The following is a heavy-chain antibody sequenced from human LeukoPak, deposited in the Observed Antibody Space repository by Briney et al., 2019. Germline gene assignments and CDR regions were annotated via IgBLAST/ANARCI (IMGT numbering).Heavy chain of an antibody. Sequence: ASVKVSCKASGYTFTGYYMHWVRQAPGQGLEWMGWINPNSGDTNYAQKFQGRVTLTRDTSISTAYMELSRLRSDDTAVYYCARVRYRLAETYIDYWGQGTLVTVSS. V-gene: IGHV1-2*02. CDR3: ARVRYRLAETYIDY. CDR1: GYTFTGYY. J-gene: IGHJ4*02. D-gene: IGHD3-16*01. CDR2: INPNSGDT.